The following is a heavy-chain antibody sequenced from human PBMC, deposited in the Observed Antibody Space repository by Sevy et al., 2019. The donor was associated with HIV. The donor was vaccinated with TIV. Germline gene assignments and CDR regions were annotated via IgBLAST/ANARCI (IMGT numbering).Heavy chain of an antibody. CDR2: IIPIFGSA. CDR1: GGTFSSYG. D-gene: IGHD3-16*01. Sequence: ASVKVSYKASGGTFSSYGITWVRQAPGQGLEWMGEIIPIFGSANYGQTFQGRVTMTADQSTSTAYMELSSLRSDDTAVYYCARGGGLSPHHWLDPWGQRTLVTVSS. J-gene: IGHJ5*02. CDR3: ARGGGLSPHHWLDP. V-gene: IGHV1-69*13.